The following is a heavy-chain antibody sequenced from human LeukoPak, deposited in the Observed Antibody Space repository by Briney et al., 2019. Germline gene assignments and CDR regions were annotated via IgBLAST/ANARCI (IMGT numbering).Heavy chain of an antibody. D-gene: IGHD3-10*01. CDR2: VYHTGSS. CDR1: GDSIRSSY. J-gene: IGHJ4*02. Sequence: SETLSLTCSVSGDSIRSSYWSWIRQPPGKGLEWIGCVYHTGSSYYNPSLKSRAITSIDMSKNQFSLQLTSMTAADTAVYYCAGYGSESYYKAFDFWGQGILVTVSS. CDR3: AGYGSESYYKAFDF. V-gene: IGHV4-59*01.